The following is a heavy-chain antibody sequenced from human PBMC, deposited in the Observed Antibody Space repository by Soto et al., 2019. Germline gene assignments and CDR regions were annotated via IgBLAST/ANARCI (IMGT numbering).Heavy chain of an antibody. CDR3: ARDREKNVWFDP. CDR1: GGSISSGDYYY. Sequence: HVQLQESGPGLVKPSQTLSLTCTVSGGSISSGDYYYWTWIRQQPGKGLEWIGYVYYTGSTYHDPALGSRVTISVDTSKNQFSLKLSSVTAADTAVYYCARDREKNVWFDPWGQGTLVTVSS. V-gene: IGHV4-31*03. J-gene: IGHJ5*02. CDR2: VYYTGST.